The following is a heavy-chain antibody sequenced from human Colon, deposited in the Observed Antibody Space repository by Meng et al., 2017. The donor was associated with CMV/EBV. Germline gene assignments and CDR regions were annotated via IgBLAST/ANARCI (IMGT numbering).Heavy chain of an antibody. CDR3: ARDLDNYYYYYGMDV. J-gene: IGHJ6*02. Sequence: GGSLRLSCAASGFTFSSSSMNWVRQAPGKGLEWVSSISSSSSYIYYADSVKGRFTISRDNAKNSLYLQMNSLRAEDTAVYYCARDLDNYYYYYGMDVWGQGTTVTVSS. CDR2: ISSSSSYI. D-gene: IGHD3-9*01. CDR1: GFTFSSSS. V-gene: IGHV3-21*01.